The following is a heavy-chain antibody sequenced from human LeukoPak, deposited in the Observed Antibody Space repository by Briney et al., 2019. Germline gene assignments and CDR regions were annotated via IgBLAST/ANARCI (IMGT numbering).Heavy chain of an antibody. V-gene: IGHV3-21*01. J-gene: IGHJ4*02. CDR2: ISSSSSYI. CDR1: GFTFSSYS. Sequence: GGSLRLSCAASGFTFSSYSMNWVRQAPGKGLEWVSSISSSSSYIYYADSVKGRFTISKDNAKNSLYLQMNSLRAEDTAVYYCARERGELSFDYWGQGTLVTVSS. CDR3: ARERGELSFDY. D-gene: IGHD1-26*01.